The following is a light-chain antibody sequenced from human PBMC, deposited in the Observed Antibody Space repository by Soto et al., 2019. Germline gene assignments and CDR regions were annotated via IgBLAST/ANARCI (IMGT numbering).Light chain of an antibody. J-gene: IGLJ2*01. Sequence: QSALTQPASVSGSPGQSITISCTGTSSDVGGYNYVSWYQQHPGKAPKLIIYDVINRPSGVSNRFSGSKSGNTASLTISGLQTEDEADYYCSSYASSGAVVFGGGTQLTVL. V-gene: IGLV2-14*01. CDR3: SSYASSGAVV. CDR1: SSDVGGYNY. CDR2: DVI.